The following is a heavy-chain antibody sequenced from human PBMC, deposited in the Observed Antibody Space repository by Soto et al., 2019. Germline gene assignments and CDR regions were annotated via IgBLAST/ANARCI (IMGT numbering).Heavy chain of an antibody. V-gene: IGHV4-4*02. CDR2: IYHSGST. D-gene: IGHD2-15*01. Sequence: PSETLSLTCAVSGGSISSSNWWSWVRQPPGKGLEWIGEIYHSGSTNYNPSLKSRVTISVDKSKNQFSLKLSSVTAADTAVYYCARKGDIVVVVAASWFDPWGQGTLVTVSS. CDR1: GGSISSSNW. J-gene: IGHJ5*02. CDR3: ARKGDIVVVVAASWFDP.